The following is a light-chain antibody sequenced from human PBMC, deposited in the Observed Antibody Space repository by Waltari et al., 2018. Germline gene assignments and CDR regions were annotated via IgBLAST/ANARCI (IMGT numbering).Light chain of an antibody. CDR3: LQYNSHPLT. J-gene: IGKJ4*01. CDR1: QSINTY. CDR2: ASS. Sequence: DIQMTQSPSSLSASAGDTVTITCRASQSINTYLNWYQQKPGKAPKRLFYASSSLESGVPSRFSGSGSGTDFTLTISSLQPEDFATYYCLQYNSHPLTFGGGTKVEIK. V-gene: IGKV1-17*01.